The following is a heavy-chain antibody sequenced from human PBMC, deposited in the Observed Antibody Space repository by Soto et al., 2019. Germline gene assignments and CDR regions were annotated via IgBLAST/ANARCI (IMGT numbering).Heavy chain of an antibody. D-gene: IGHD5-12*01. Sequence: GGSLRLSCAASGFTFSSYAMSWVRQAPGKGLEWVSAISGSGGSTYYADSVKGRFTISRDNSKNTLYLQMNSLRAEDTAVYYCAKGGKGYSGYDYYFDYWGQGTLVTVSS. J-gene: IGHJ4*02. V-gene: IGHV3-23*01. CDR1: GFTFSSYA. CDR2: ISGSGGST. CDR3: AKGGKGYSGYDYYFDY.